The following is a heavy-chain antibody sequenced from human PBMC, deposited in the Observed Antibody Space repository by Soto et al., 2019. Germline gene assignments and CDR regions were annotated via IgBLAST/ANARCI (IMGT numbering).Heavy chain of an antibody. CDR1: GGSFSGYY. J-gene: IGHJ5*02. CDR3: AYFIGAAQVGRRRLDAWFDP. CDR2: INHSGST. V-gene: IGHV4-34*01. D-gene: IGHD3-16*02. Sequence: SETLSLTCAVYGGSFSGYYWSWIRQPPGKGLEWIGEINHSGSTNYNPSLKSRVTISLDTSKNQFSLKLTSVTAADTAVYYCAYFIGAAQVGRRRLDAWFDPWGQGTLVTSPQ.